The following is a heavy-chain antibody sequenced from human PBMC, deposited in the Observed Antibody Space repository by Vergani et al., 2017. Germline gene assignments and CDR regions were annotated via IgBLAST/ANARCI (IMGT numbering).Heavy chain of an antibody. CDR2: IRIDGSEQ. CDR3: ARDEKRGYYASDLPY. Sequence: QVHLVESGGGVVQPGGSLRLSCAASGFTFSDYGAHWVRQAPGKGLEWVAFIRIDGSEQYYADSVKGRFTVSRDNSKYTLYLQIHSLRPEDTALYYCARDEKRGYYASDLPYWGQGTLVTVSS. D-gene: IGHD3-3*01. J-gene: IGHJ4*02. CDR1: GFTFSDYG. V-gene: IGHV3-30*02.